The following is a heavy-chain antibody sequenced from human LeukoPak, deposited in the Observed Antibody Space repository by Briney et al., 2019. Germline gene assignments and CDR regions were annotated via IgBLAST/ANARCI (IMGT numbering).Heavy chain of an antibody. CDR2: ISSRSTYT. CDR3: ARDAAPGIGVAGTSDY. D-gene: IGHD6-19*01. J-gene: IGHJ4*02. Sequence: PGGSLRLSCAASGFTFSSYGMHWVRQAPGKGLEWVSSISSRSTYTYYTDSVKGRFTISRDNAKNSLYLQMNSLRAEDTAVYYCARDAAPGIGVAGTSDYWGQGTLVTVSS. CDR1: GFTFSSYG. V-gene: IGHV3-21*01.